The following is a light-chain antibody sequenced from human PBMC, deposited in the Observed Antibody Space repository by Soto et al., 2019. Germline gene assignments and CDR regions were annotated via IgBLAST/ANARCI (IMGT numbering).Light chain of an antibody. V-gene: IGKV1-5*01. CDR3: QQYTSYPLT. CDR1: QSISSW. CDR2: DAS. Sequence: DIQMTQSPSTLSASVGDRVTITCRASQSISSWLAWYQQKPGIAPKLLIYDASSLESGVPSRFSGSGSGTEFTLTISSLQPDDFATYYCQQYTSYPLTFGGGTKVDIK. J-gene: IGKJ4*01.